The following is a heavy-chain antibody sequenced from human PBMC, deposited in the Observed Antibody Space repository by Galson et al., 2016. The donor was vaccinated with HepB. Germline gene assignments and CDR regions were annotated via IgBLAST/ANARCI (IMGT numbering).Heavy chain of an antibody. CDR1: GDSVSSNSAA. CDR2: IYYRSKWFD. D-gene: IGHD3-3*01. J-gene: IGHJ4*02. CDR3: ARETTDFYYFDY. Sequence: CAISGDSVSSNSAAWSWIRQSPSRGLEWLGRIYYRSKWFDNYVDSVRSRITINPDTSNNQFSLQLKSVTPEDTAVYYCARETTDFYYFDYWGQGTLVTVSS. V-gene: IGHV6-1*01.